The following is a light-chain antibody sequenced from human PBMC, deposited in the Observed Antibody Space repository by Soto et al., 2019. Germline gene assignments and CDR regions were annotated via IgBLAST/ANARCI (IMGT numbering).Light chain of an antibody. J-gene: IGLJ1*01. V-gene: IGLV1-40*01. CDR3: QPYDSSLSGYV. CDR2: GNS. CDR1: SSNIGAGYD. Sequence: QSALTQPPSGSGAPGPRVTISCTGSSSNIGAGYDVHWYQQLPGTAPKLLIYGNSNRPSGVPDRFSGSKSGTSASLAITGLQAEDEADYYCQPYDSSLSGYVFGTGTKVTVL.